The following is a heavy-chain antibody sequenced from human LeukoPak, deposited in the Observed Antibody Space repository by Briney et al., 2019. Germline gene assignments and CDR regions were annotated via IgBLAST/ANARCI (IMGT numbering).Heavy chain of an antibody. CDR2: INTNTGNP. D-gene: IGHD3-10*01. Sequence: ASVKVSCKASGYTFTGYYMHWVRQAPGQGLEWMGWINTNTGNPTYAQGFTGRFVFSLDTSVSTAYLQISSLKAEDTAVYYCARDHWVYYYGSGSYYIHWGQGTLVTVSS. J-gene: IGHJ4*02. V-gene: IGHV7-4-1*02. CDR3: ARDHWVYYYGSGSYYIH. CDR1: GYTFTGYY.